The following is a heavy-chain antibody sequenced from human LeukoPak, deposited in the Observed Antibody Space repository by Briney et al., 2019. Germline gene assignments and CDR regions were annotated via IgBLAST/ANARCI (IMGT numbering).Heavy chain of an antibody. D-gene: IGHD3-3*01. CDR2: IHYSGSA. V-gene: IGHV4-59*01. CDR3: ARGKRDYDFWSGVYYYYYMDV. Sequence: SETLSLTCTVSGGSISSSYWSWIRQPPGKGLEWIGYIHYSGSANYNPSLKSRVTISVDTSKNQFSLKLSSVTAADTAVYYCARGKRDYDFWSGVYYYYYMDVWGKGTTVTVSS. CDR1: GGSISSSY. J-gene: IGHJ6*03.